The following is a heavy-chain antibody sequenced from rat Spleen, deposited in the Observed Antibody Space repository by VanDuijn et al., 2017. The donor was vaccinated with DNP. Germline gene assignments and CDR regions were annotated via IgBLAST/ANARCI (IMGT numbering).Heavy chain of an antibody. J-gene: IGHJ4*01. CDR2: ITTGGGHT. V-gene: IGHV5S13*01. CDR1: GFTFSYYG. CDR3: ATGGYAMDA. Sequence: EVQLVESGGGLVQPGRSLILSCAASGFTFSYYGMAWVRQAPSKGLEWVASITTGGGHTYYRDSVKGRFTISRDNAKNTQYLRMDSLRSEDTATYYCATGGYAMDAWGQGTSVTVSS. D-gene: IGHD1-11*01.